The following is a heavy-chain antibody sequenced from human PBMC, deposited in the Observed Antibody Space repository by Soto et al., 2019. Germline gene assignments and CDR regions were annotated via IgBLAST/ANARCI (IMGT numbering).Heavy chain of an antibody. V-gene: IGHV4-59*01. CDR3: ARGYSSSSYAFDI. D-gene: IGHD6-6*01. CDR2: IYYSGST. CDR1: GGSISSYY. Sequence: SETLSLTCTVSGGSISSYYWSWIRQPPGKGLEWIGYIYYSGSTNYNPSLKSRVTISVDTSKNQFSLKLSSVTAADTAVYYCARGYSSSSYAFDIWGRGTMVTVSS. J-gene: IGHJ3*02.